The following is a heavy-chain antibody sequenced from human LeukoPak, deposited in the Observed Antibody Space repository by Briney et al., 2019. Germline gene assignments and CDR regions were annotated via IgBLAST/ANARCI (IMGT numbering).Heavy chain of an antibody. V-gene: IGHV3-21*01. D-gene: IGHD4-17*01. Sequence: GGSLTLSCASSGFTFSSYGMNWVRQAPWKGLEWVSFVNIGGSFIYYADSVKGRFTISRDDAKNSLYLQMNSLTAEDTAEYYCARNKINTVTTGWYFDLWGRGTLVSVSS. CDR1: GFTFSSYG. J-gene: IGHJ2*01. CDR2: VNIGGSFI. CDR3: ARNKINTVTTGWYFDL.